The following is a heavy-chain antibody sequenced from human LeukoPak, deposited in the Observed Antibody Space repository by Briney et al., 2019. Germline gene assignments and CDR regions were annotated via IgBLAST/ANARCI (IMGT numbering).Heavy chain of an antibody. D-gene: IGHD4-17*01. CDR2: INPHSGKT. J-gene: IGHJ5*02. CDR3: ARLSSHYGDYKVDP. Sequence: ASVKVSCKTSGYPFRNYDINWVRQATGQGLEWMGWINPHSGKTGYAQKFQGRVTMTTDTSASTAYMELSSLRSEDTAVCYCARLSSHYGDYKVDPWGQGTLVTVSS. CDR1: GYPFRNYD. V-gene: IGHV1-8*01.